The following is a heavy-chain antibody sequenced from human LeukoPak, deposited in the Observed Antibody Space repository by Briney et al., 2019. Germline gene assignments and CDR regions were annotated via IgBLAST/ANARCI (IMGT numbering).Heavy chain of an antibody. V-gene: IGHV3-23*01. CDR3: ARDKNFWSGYYYY. CDR2: ISGSGGST. CDR1: GFTFSSYA. D-gene: IGHD3-3*01. J-gene: IGHJ4*02. Sequence: PGGSLRLSCAASGFTFSSYAMSWVRQAPGKGLEWVSAISGSGGSTYYADSVKGRFTISRDNAKNSLYLQMNSLRAEDTAVYYCARDKNFWSGYYYYWGQGTLVTVSS.